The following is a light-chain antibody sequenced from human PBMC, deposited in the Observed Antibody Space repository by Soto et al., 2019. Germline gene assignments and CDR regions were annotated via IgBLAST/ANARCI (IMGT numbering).Light chain of an antibody. CDR1: QSVSSRY. CDR3: PKYGTTSWT. CDR2: GES. J-gene: IGKJ1*01. V-gene: IGKV3-20*01. Sequence: ESVLTQSPGTLSLSPGERATLSCRGSQSVSSRYLAWYQQRPCQAPRLLIYGESGRGTGIPDRFSGSGSGTEFTLTISRLEPEDFAVYYCPKYGTTSWTFGHGTTVDI.